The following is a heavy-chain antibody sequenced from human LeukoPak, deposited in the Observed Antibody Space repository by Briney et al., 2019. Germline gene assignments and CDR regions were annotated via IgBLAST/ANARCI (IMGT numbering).Heavy chain of an antibody. CDR1: GFTFSSYS. V-gene: IGHV3-48*01. J-gene: IGHJ4*02. CDR2: ISSSSSTI. Sequence: PGGSLRLSCAASGFTFSSYSMNWVRQAPGKGLEWVSYISSSSSTIYYADSVKGRFTISRDNAKNSLYLQMNSLRAEDTAVYYCAKDRSGSYYVVFDYWGQGTLVTVSS. D-gene: IGHD1-26*01. CDR3: AKDRSGSYYVVFDY.